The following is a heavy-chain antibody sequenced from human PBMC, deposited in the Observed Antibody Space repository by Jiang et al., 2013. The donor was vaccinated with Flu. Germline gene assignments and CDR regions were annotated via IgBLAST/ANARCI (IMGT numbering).Heavy chain of an antibody. CDR1: GGSISSGGYS. D-gene: IGHD2-21*02. CDR3: ARLAGDSALYCGGDCYAFDY. CDR2: IYHSGST. Sequence: GSGLVKPSQTLSLTCAVSGGSISSGGYSWSWIRQPPGKGLEWIGYIYHSGSTNYNPSLKSRVTISVDTSKNQFSLKLSSVTAADTAVYYCARLAGDSALYCGGDCYAFDYWGQGTLVTVSS. J-gene: IGHJ4*02. V-gene: IGHV4-30-2*02.